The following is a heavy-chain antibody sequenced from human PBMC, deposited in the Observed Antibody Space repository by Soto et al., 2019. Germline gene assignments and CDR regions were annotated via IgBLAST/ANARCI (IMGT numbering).Heavy chain of an antibody. CDR3: AKDPDSRDFWSGCHVGDYYCGMDV. CDR1: GFTFSSYA. CDR2: ISASGVST. V-gene: IGHV3-23*01. D-gene: IGHD3-3*01. Sequence: DVQLLESGGGLVQPGGSRRLSCAASGFTFSSYAMSWVRQAPGKGLEWVSAISASGVSTYYADSVKGRITISRDNSKNRRFLQMNRRRAEDTAVYYCAKDPDSRDFWSGCHVGDYYCGMDVWGQGTTVTVSS. J-gene: IGHJ6*02.